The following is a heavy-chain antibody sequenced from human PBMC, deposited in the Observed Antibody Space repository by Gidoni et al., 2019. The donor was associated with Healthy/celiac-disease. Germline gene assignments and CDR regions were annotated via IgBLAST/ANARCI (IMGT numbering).Heavy chain of an antibody. Sequence: EVQLVESGGGLVQPGRSLRRSWTASGFTCGEYAMSWFRPAPGKGLEGVGFIRSKAYGGSTESAASLQGRFPISSDDSNSIAYLHMYSLKTEDPAVYYCTRSVASPSGAFDIWGHGTMVTVSS. J-gene: IGHJ3*02. D-gene: IGHD2-15*01. CDR3: TRSVASPSGAFDI. V-gene: IGHV3-49*03. CDR2: IRSKAYGGST. CDR1: GFTCGEYA.